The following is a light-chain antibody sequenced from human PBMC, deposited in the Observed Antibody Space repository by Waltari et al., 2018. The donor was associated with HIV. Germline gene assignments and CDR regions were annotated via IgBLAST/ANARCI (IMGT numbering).Light chain of an antibody. J-gene: IGKJ4*01. CDR1: QSFSSY. CDR2: DAS. V-gene: IGKV3-11*01. Sequence: EIVLTQSPATLSLSPGERATLSCMTIQSFSSYLAWYQQKPGQAPRLLIYDASNRATGIPARFSGSGSGTDCTLTISSLEPEDFAVYYCQQRSNWPPRLTFGGGTKVEIK. CDR3: QQRSNWPPRLT.